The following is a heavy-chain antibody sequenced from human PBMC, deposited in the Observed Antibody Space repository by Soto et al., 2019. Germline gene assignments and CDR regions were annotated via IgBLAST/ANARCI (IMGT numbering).Heavy chain of an antibody. V-gene: IGHV3-43D*04. Sequence: GGSLRLSCAAAGFTFDEYAMHWVRQPPGKGLEWVSLISWDGSNRYYADSVQGRFTISRDNSKYSLYLEMNSLRPEDTALYYCAKDISRGPTKNYDFWSGPDYWGQGTLVTVSS. CDR2: ISWDGSNR. CDR3: AKDISRGPTKNYDFWSGPDY. J-gene: IGHJ4*02. CDR1: GFTFDEYA. D-gene: IGHD3-3*01.